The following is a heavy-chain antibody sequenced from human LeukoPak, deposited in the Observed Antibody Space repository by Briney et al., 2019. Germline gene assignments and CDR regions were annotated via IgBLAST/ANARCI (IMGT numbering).Heavy chain of an antibody. CDR2: IKQDGSEE. CDR1: GFTFNNYW. D-gene: IGHD2-2*01. J-gene: IGHJ4*02. V-gene: IGHV3-7*01. CDR3: ARGRSTDY. Sequence: GGPLRLSCAASGFTFNNYWMSWLRQAPGQGLEWVANIKQDGSEEYCVDSVKGRFTISRDNAKNSLFLQMNRLTAEDTAVYYCARGRSTDYWGQGTLVTVSS.